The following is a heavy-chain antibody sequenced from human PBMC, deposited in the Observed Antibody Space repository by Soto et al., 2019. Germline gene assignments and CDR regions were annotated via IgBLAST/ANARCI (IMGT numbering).Heavy chain of an antibody. D-gene: IGHD6-13*01. V-gene: IGHV4-39*01. CDR1: GGSLGSSSYY. CDR3: ASIAAPGTTHFDF. CDR2: IYYSGNT. J-gene: IGHJ4*02. Sequence: PSETLSLTCTVSGGSLGSSSYYWGWIRQSPGEGLEWIGNIYYSGNTFYNPSLKSRVTISVDTSKNQFYLHLSSVTAADTAIFYCASIAAPGTTHFDFWGQGPLVTVYS.